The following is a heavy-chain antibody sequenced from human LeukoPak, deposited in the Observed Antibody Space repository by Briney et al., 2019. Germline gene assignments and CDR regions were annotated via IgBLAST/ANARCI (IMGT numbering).Heavy chain of an antibody. CDR3: ARLYYDSWCFYQICYFDY. V-gene: IGHV4-39*01. CDR1: GGSISSSSYY. Sequence: SETLSLTCTVSGGSISSSSYYWGWIRQPPGKGLEWIGSIYYSESTYYNPSLKSRVTISVDTSKNQLSLNLSSVTAADTAVYFFARLYYDSWCFYQICYFDYWGQGTLVTVSS. CDR2: IYYSEST. D-gene: IGHD3-22*01. J-gene: IGHJ4*02.